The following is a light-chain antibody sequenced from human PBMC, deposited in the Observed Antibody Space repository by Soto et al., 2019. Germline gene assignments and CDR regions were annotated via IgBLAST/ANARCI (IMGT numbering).Light chain of an antibody. Sequence: EIGLTQSPGTLSLSPGGRAALSCRASQSISADYLVWYQQKPGQAPRLLIYGGSSRATRIADRLSGSGSVTYFTITISRLAPEDVAVYYCQHYVRSVFTVGAGPLADIK. J-gene: IGKJ3*01. CDR1: QSISADY. V-gene: IGKV3-20*01. CDR3: QHYVRSVFT. CDR2: GGS.